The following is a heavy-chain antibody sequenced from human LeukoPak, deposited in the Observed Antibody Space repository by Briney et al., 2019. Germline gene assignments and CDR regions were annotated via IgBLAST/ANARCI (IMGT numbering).Heavy chain of an antibody. D-gene: IGHD1-26*01. CDR3: AIVYGASGAEYFQH. CDR2: ISSSGSII. J-gene: IGHJ1*01. CDR1: GFTFSDYY. Sequence: GGSLRLSCAASGFTFSDYYMSWIRQAPGKGLQWVSYISSSGSIIKYADSVKGRFTISRDNSRNTLYLQMNSLRAEDTAVYYCAIVYGASGAEYFQHWGQGTLVTVSS. V-gene: IGHV3-11*01.